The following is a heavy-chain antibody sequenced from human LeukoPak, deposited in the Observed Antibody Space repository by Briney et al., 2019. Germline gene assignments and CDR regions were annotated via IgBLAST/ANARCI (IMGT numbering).Heavy chain of an antibody. J-gene: IGHJ6*03. CDR1: GFTFSSYA. D-gene: IGHD4-17*01. V-gene: IGHV3-23*01. CDR2: INNSGGST. Sequence: GGSLRLSCAASGFTFSSYAMNWVRQAPGKGLAWVSGINNSGGSTYYADSVKGRFTISRDNSKNTLYLQMNSPRAEDTAVYYCAKSLTTVTYYYYMDVWGKGTTVTISS. CDR3: AKSLTTVTYYYYMDV.